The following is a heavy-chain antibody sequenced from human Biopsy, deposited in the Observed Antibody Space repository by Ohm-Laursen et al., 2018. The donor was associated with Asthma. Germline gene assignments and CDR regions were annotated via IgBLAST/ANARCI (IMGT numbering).Heavy chain of an antibody. D-gene: IGHD1-7*01. J-gene: IGHJ6*02. V-gene: IGHV1-18*04. CDR1: VYTFTSYG. Sequence: DSAKASRKSSVYTFTSYGISWGRQAPGPELGGMGGIRAYNGMTNYAQTLHAGVTITADESTSTAYMELSSLRSEDTAVYYCARDPHNSYLASLRTKFNYYYYGMDVWGQGTTVTVSS. CDR3: ARDPHNSYLASLRTKFNYYYYGMDV. CDR2: IRAYNGMT.